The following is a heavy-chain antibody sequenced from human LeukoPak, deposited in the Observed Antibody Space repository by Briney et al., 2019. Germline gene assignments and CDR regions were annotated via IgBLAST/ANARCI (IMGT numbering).Heavy chain of an antibody. Sequence: GGSLRLSCVASGFTFSNYAQSWVRQAPGKGLEWVSGISGSGGSTYYADSVKGRFTISRDNSKNTLYLQMNSLRAEDTAVYYCAKDRWTTVLRDLDCWGQGTLVTVSS. J-gene: IGHJ4*02. CDR3: AKDRWTTVLRDLDC. D-gene: IGHD4-23*01. V-gene: IGHV3-23*01. CDR1: GFTFSNYA. CDR2: ISGSGGST.